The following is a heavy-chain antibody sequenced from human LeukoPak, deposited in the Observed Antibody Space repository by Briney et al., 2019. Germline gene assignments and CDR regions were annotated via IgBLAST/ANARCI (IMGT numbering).Heavy chain of an antibody. CDR3: ARSGTSPRNFDY. V-gene: IGHV4-4*07. Sequence: PSETLSLTCTVSGGSISSYYWSWIRQPAGKGLEWIGRIYTSGNTNYNPSLKSRVTMSVDTSRNHFSLKLSSVTAADTAVYYCARSGTSPRNFDYWGQGTLVTVSS. D-gene: IGHD2-2*01. CDR1: GGSISSYY. CDR2: IYTSGNT. J-gene: IGHJ4*02.